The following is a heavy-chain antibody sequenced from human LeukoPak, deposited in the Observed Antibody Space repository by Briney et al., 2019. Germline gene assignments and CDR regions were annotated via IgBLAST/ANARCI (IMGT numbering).Heavy chain of an antibody. CDR1: SGSISSYN. Sequence: SETLSLTCSVSSGSISSYNWNWIRQPAGKGLEWIGRIHDSGSPMYNPSLKSRVTMSVDTSKNQFSLNLSSVTAADTAVYYCARLSSSWFDPWGQGTLVTVSS. V-gene: IGHV4-4*07. J-gene: IGHJ5*02. CDR3: ARLSSSWFDP. D-gene: IGHD6-13*01. CDR2: IHDSGSP.